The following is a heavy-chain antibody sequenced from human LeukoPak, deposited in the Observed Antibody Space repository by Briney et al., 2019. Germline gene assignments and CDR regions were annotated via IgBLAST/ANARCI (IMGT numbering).Heavy chain of an antibody. D-gene: IGHD3-22*01. CDR2: IIPIFGTA. V-gene: IGHV1-69*13. Sequence: SVKVSCKASGGTFSSYAISWVRQAPGQGLEWMGGIIPIFGTADYAQKFQGRVTITADESTSTAYMELSSLRSEDTAVYYCASSGSSGYYAQRDWGQGTLVTVSS. CDR3: ASSGSSGYYAQRD. J-gene: IGHJ4*02. CDR1: GGTFSSYA.